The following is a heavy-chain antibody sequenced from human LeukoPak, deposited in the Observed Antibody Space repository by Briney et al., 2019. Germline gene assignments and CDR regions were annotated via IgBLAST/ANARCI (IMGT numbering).Heavy chain of an antibody. Sequence: RASETLSLTCTVSGGSISNYYWSWIRQPPGKGLVWIGYIYSSGSTNYNPSLKSRVTISVDTSKNQFSLKLSSVTAADTAVYYCARGVAVAGPFDYWGQGTLVTVSS. D-gene: IGHD6-19*01. J-gene: IGHJ4*02. CDR1: GGSISNYY. V-gene: IGHV4-59*01. CDR3: ARGVAVAGPFDY. CDR2: IYSSGST.